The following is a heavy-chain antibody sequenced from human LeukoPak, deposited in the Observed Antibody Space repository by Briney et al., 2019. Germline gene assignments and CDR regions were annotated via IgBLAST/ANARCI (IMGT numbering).Heavy chain of an antibody. CDR2: TYYRPKWYN. V-gene: IGHV6-1*01. D-gene: IGHD6-19*01. CDR3: AREAYSSGWYAYWYFDL. Sequence: SQTLSLTCAISGDSVSSNSAAWNWIRQSPSRGLEWLGRTYYRPKWYNDYAVSVKSRITINPDTSKNQSSLQLNSVTPEDTAVYYCAREAYSSGWYAYWYFDLWGRGTLVTVSS. CDR1: GDSVSSNSAA. J-gene: IGHJ2*01.